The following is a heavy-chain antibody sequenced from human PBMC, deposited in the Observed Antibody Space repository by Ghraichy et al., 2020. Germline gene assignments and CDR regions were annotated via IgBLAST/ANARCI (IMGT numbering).Heavy chain of an antibody. Sequence: GESLNISCAASGFTFSSYGMHWVRQAPGKGLEWVAVISYDGSNKYYADSVKGRFTISRDNSKNTLYLQMNSLRAEDTAVYYCAKVDHRNCSSTSCFIDYWGQGTLVTVSS. CDR2: ISYDGSNK. CDR3: AKVDHRNCSSTSCFIDY. V-gene: IGHV3-30*18. CDR1: GFTFSSYG. D-gene: IGHD2-2*01. J-gene: IGHJ4*02.